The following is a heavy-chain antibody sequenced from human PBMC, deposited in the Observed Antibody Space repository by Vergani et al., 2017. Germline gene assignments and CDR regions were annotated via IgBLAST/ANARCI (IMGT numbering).Heavy chain of an antibody. D-gene: IGHD3-10*01. J-gene: IGHJ5*02. V-gene: IGHV1-69-2*01. Sequence: VQVVQSGAEVKKSGASVKVSCKTSGYTFSNYYMHWVRQAPGKGLEWMGLVDPEDGETIYAEKFQGRVTITADTSTDTAYMELSSLRSEDTAVYYCATDRRVVRGRKDWFDPWGQGTLVTVSS. CDR2: VDPEDGET. CDR1: GYTFSNYY. CDR3: ATDRRVVRGRKDWFDP.